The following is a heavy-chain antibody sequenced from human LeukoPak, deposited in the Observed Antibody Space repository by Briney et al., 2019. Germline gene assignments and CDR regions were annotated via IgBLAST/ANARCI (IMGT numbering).Heavy chain of an antibody. CDR2: IHHSGST. D-gene: IGHD3-10*01. CDR3: ASYGSGSYRFDP. Sequence: SSETLSLTCTVSGGSISSGNYYWSRIRQHPGKGLEWIGYIHHSGSTYYNPSLKSRVIISVDTSKNQFSLKLNSVTAADTAVYYCASYGSGSYRFDPWGQGTLVTVSS. CDR1: GGSISSGNYY. V-gene: IGHV4-31*03. J-gene: IGHJ5*02.